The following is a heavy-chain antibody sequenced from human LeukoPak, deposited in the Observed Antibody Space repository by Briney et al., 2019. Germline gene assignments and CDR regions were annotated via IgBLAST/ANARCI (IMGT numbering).Heavy chain of an antibody. V-gene: IGHV3-11*04. CDR2: ISSSGSTI. J-gene: IGHJ4*02. CDR3: ARDRGGATFDY. CDR1: GFAFRDYY. Sequence: GGSLRLSXAASGFAFRDYYMSWIRQAPGKGLEWVSYISSSGSTIYYADSVKGGFTISRDNAKNSLYLQMKRLRAEDTAVYYCARDRGGATFDYWGQGTLVTVSS. D-gene: IGHD1-26*01.